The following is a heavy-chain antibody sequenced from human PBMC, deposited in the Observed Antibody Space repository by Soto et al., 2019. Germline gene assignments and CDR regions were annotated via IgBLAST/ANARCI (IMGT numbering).Heavy chain of an antibody. CDR1: GYTFTSYD. Sequence: ASVKVSCKASGYTFTSYDINWVRQATGQGLEWMGWMNPNSGNTGYAQKFQGRVTMTRNTSISTAYMELSSLRSEDTAVYYCARTTSYDFWSGITPYYYYYYMDVWGKGTTVTVSS. D-gene: IGHD3-3*01. V-gene: IGHV1-8*01. CDR3: ARTTSYDFWSGITPYYYYYYMDV. J-gene: IGHJ6*03. CDR2: MNPNSGNT.